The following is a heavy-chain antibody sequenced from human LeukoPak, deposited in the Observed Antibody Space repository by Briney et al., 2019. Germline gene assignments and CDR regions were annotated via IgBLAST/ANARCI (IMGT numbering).Heavy chain of an antibody. D-gene: IGHD6-6*01. J-gene: IGHJ5*02. V-gene: IGHV3-21*01. CDR1: GFTFSRYS. CDR2: ISSSSSYI. CDR3: ARDSAEDSSSSRFDP. Sequence: GGSLRLSCAASGFTFSRYSMNWVRQAPGKGLEWVSSISSSSSYIYYADSVKGRFTISRDNAKNSLYLQMNSLRAEDTAVYYCARDSAEDSSSSRFDPWGQGTLVTVSS.